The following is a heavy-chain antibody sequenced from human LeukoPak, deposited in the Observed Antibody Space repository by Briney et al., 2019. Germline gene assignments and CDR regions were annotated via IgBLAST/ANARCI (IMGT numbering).Heavy chain of an antibody. CDR2: IRYDATNK. CDR1: GFTFSSSG. Sequence: GGSLRLSCAASGFTFSSSGMHWVRQAPGKGLKWVAFIRYDATNKYYVDSVKGRFTISRDNSKNTLYLQMNSLRAEDTAVYYCAKWTTSGWTIDYWGQGTLVTVSS. J-gene: IGHJ4*02. D-gene: IGHD6-19*01. CDR3: AKWTTSGWTIDY. V-gene: IGHV3-30*02.